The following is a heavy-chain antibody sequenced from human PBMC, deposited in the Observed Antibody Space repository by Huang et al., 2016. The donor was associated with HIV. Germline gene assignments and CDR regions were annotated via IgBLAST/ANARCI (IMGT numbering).Heavy chain of an antibody. CDR1: GYTFTTYY. D-gene: IGHD3-10*01. J-gene: IGHJ2*01. Sequence: QVQLVQSGAEVKKPGASVKVSCEASGYTFTTYYIHWVRKAPGQWLEWMGWINPNSAGTHYAQRFQGRVTVTRDTTINTAYMELTRLTSDDTAVYYCAREPTGFYYGSDGYFDLWGRGTLVTVSS. CDR3: AREPTGFYYGSDGYFDL. V-gene: IGHV1-2*02. CDR2: INPNSAGT.